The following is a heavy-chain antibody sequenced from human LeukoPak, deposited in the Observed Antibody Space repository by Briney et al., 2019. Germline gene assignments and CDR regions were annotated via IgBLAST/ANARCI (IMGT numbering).Heavy chain of an antibody. D-gene: IGHD2-2*01. Sequence: PGGSLRLPCAASGFTVSSSYISWVRQAPGKGLEWVSIIYSGGTTYYADSVKGRFTISRDNAKNAPFLQMNGLRTEDTAVYYCAKVGRVPAASRGAFEYWGQGTQVTVSS. CDR1: GFTVSSSY. CDR2: IYSGGTT. CDR3: AKVGRVPAASRGAFEY. J-gene: IGHJ4*02. V-gene: IGHV3-53*01.